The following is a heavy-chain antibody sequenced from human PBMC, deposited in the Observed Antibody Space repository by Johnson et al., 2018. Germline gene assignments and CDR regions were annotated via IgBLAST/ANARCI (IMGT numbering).Heavy chain of an antibody. CDR2: IFYSGST. CDR3: AREATSASWYGDVWTNYYYHYMDV. J-gene: IGHJ6*03. Sequence: QVQLQESGPGLVKXSDTLSLTCTVSGGSLNNHYWSWIRQPPGKGPEWIGYIFYSGSTTYNPSLKSRVTISLATPKKQLSMKLPSVTAADPAVYYCAREATSASWYGDVWTNYYYHYMDVWGKGTTVTVSS. V-gene: IGHV4-59*11. D-gene: IGHD3-10*01. CDR1: GGSLNNHY.